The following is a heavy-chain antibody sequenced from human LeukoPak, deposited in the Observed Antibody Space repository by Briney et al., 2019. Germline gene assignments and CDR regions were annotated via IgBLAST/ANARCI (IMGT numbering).Heavy chain of an antibody. Sequence: PGGSPRLSCAASGFTFSNYWMSWVRQAPGQGLEWVANIAQDGSEERYVDSVKGRFTISRDNAKNSLFLQMNSLRAEDTAVYYCVRSLQVWSPDPFDSWGQGTLVIVSS. V-gene: IGHV3-7*01. D-gene: IGHD1-1*01. J-gene: IGHJ4*02. CDR3: VRSLQVWSPDPFDS. CDR1: GFTFSNYW. CDR2: IAQDGSEE.